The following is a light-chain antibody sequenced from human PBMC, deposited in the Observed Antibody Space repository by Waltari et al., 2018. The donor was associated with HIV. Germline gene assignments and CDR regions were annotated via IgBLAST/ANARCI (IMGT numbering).Light chain of an antibody. CDR1: ELGDKY. V-gene: IGLV3-1*01. CDR2: QDT. CDR3: QAWDSKTAYV. J-gene: IGLJ1*01. Sequence: SYDLTQPPSVSVSPGQTATITCSGDELGDKYACWYQQKPGQSPILVIYQDTKRPSGLPGRFSCSISGNTATLTISGTQGMDEADYYCQAWDSKTAYVFGTGTKVTVL.